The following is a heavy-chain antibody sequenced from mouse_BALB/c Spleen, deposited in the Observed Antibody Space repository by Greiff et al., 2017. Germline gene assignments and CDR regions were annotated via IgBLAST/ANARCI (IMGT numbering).Heavy chain of an antibody. CDR2: INSGSSTI. CDR1: GFTFSSFG. D-gene: IGHD4-1*01. V-gene: IGHV5-17*02. Sequence: EVMLVESGGGLVQPGGSRKLSCAASGFTFSSFGMHWVRQAPEKGLEWVAYINSGSSTIYYADTVKGRFTISRDNPKNTLFLQMTSLRSEDTAMYYCARDWLYAMDYWGQGTSVTVSS. CDR3: ARDWLYAMDY. J-gene: IGHJ4*01.